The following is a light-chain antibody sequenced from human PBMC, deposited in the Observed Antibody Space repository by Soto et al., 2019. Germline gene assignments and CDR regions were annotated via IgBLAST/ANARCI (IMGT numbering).Light chain of an antibody. J-gene: IGKJ1*01. CDR1: QSVSSSY. CDR2: GAS. Sequence: EIVLTQSPGTLSLSPGERATLSCRASQSVSSSYFAWYQQKPGQAPRLLIYGASSRATGIPDRFSGSGSWTDLTLTISRLEPEDFAVYYCQQYGSSPRTFGQGTKVEIK. CDR3: QQYGSSPRT. V-gene: IGKV3-20*01.